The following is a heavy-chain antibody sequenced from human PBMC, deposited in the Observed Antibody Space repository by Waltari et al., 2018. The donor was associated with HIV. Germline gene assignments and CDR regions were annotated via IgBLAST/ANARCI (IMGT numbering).Heavy chain of an antibody. CDR3: ASEEDDGWGRHFDY. D-gene: IGHD3-10*01. V-gene: IGHV3-15*05. CDR1: GFTLNSVW. CDR2: IKAVVEGGGT. Sequence: VQLVEPGGDLLKPGWRLRPSCAALGFTLNSVWMGWERQPPGKGQEGVGRIKAVVEGGGTDYAAAVKSRVTISRGASKIPVYLKRMSLTADDTAVYYCASEEDDGWGRHFDYWGQGTLVTVSS. J-gene: IGHJ4*02.